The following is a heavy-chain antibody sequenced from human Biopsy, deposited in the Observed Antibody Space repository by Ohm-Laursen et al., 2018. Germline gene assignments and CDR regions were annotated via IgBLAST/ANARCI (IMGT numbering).Heavy chain of an antibody. CDR1: GGSISSDY. CDR2: IYYSGST. Sequence: TLTLTCSVSGGSISSDYWSWIRQTPGKGLEWIGYIYYSGSTNYNPSLKSRVTISVDTSKNQFSLRLNSVTAADTAVYYCARATNSTGWPYYYFYGMDVWGQGTTVTVSS. CDR3: ARATNSTGWPYYYFYGMDV. D-gene: IGHD2/OR15-2a*01. J-gene: IGHJ6*02. V-gene: IGHV4-59*01.